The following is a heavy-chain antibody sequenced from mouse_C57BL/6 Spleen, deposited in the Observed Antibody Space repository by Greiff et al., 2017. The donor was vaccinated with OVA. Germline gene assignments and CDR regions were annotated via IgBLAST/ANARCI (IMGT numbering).Heavy chain of an antibody. D-gene: IGHD2-4*01. J-gene: IGHJ3*01. CDR2: ISDGGSYT. Sequence: DVMLVESGGGLVKPGGSLKLSCAASGFTFSSYAMSWVRQTPEKRLEWVATISDGGSYTYYPDNVKGRFTISRDNAKNNLYLQMSHLKSEDTAMYYCARDRDYDGGFAYWGQGTLVTVSA. V-gene: IGHV5-4*01. CDR1: GFTFSSYA. CDR3: ARDRDYDGGFAY.